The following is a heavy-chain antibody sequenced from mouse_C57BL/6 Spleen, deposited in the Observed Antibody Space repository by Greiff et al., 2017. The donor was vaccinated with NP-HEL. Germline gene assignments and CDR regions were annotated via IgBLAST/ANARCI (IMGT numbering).Heavy chain of an antibody. Sequence: QVQLQQSGAELVKPGASVKISCKASGYAFSSYWMTWVKQRPGKGLEWIGQIYPGDGDTNYNGKFKGKATLTADKSSSTAYMQLSSLTSEDSAVYFCAPGSSYGYFDVWGTGTTVTVSS. V-gene: IGHV1-80*01. CDR3: APGSSYGYFDV. CDR1: GYAFSSYW. J-gene: IGHJ1*03. CDR2: IYPGDGDT. D-gene: IGHD1-1*01.